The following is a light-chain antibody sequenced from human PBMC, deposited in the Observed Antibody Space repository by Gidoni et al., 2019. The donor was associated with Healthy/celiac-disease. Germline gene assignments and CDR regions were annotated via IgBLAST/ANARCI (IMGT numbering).Light chain of an antibody. Sequence: DIQVPQSPSTLSASIGDRVTITCRASQSISRYLHWYQQKPGKAPKLLIYAASSLQSGVPSRFSGSGSGTDFTLTISSLQPEDFATYYCQQSYSTPPTFGQGTRLEIK. CDR1: QSISRY. V-gene: IGKV1-39*01. J-gene: IGKJ5*01. CDR2: AAS. CDR3: QQSYSTPPT.